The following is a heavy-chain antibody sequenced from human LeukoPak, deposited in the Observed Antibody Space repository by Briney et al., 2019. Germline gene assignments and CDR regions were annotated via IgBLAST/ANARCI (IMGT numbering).Heavy chain of an antibody. V-gene: IGHV3-9*01. D-gene: IGHD3-3*01. J-gene: IGHJ3*02. CDR1: GFTFDDYA. Sequence: PGGSLRLSCAASGFTFDDYAMHWVRQAPGKGLEWVSGIGWNSGSIGYADSVKGRFTISRDNAKNSLYLQMNSLRAEDTALYYCAKDERFLEWLLLSAFDIWGQGTMVTVSS. CDR2: IGWNSGSI. CDR3: AKDERFLEWLLLSAFDI.